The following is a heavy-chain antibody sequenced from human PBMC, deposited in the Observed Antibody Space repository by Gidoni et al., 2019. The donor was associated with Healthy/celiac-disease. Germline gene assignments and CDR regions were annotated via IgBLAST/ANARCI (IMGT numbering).Heavy chain of an antibody. CDR3: AILLAARRKYYYYYMDV. CDR2: IIPIFGTA. J-gene: IGHJ6*03. Sequence: QVQLVQSGAEVKKPGSSVKVSCKASGGTFSSYAISWVRQAPGQGLEWMGGIIPIFGTANYAQKFQGRVTITADESTSTAYMELSSLRSEDTAVYYCAILLAARRKYYYYYMDVWGKGTTVTVSS. V-gene: IGHV1-69*01. CDR1: GGTFSSYA. D-gene: IGHD6-6*01.